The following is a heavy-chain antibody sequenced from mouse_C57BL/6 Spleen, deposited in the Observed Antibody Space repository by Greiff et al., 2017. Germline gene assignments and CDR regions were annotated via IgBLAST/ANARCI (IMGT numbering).Heavy chain of an antibody. D-gene: IGHD1-1*01. Sequence: VQLKESGAELVKPGASVKISCKASGYAFSSYWMNWVKQRPGKGLEWIGQIYPGDGDTNYNGKFKGKATLTADKSSSTAYMQLSSLTSEDSAVYFCAREKDGSSYGYYAMDYWGQGTSVTVSS. CDR3: AREKDGSSYGYYAMDY. J-gene: IGHJ4*01. CDR1: GYAFSSYW. V-gene: IGHV1-80*01. CDR2: IYPGDGDT.